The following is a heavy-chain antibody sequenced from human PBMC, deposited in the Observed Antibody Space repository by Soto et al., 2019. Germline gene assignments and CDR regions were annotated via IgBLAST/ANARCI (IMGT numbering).Heavy chain of an antibody. Sequence: ASVKVSCKASGYTFTAYYMHWVRQAPGQGLEWMGWINPKSGGTNFAQKFQGWVTMTRDTSISTAYMELTRLRSDDTAIYYCARESGGATATLDYYYFYMDVWGKGTTVTVSS. V-gene: IGHV1-2*04. J-gene: IGHJ6*03. D-gene: IGHD5-12*01. CDR1: GYTFTAYY. CDR3: ARESGGATATLDYYYFYMDV. CDR2: INPKSGGT.